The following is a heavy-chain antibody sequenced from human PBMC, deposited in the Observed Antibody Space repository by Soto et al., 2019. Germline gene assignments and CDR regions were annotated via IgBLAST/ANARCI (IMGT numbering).Heavy chain of an antibody. CDR3: AREVGATLHWFDP. CDR2: IIPIFGTA. Sequence: QVQLVQSGAEVKKPGSSVKVSCKASGGTFSSYAISWVRQAPGQGLEWMGGIIPIFGTANYAQKFQGRVTITADESTRTAYTELSSLRSEDTAVDYCAREVGATLHWFDPWGEGSLVTVSS. D-gene: IGHD1-26*01. V-gene: IGHV1-69*01. J-gene: IGHJ5*02. CDR1: GGTFSSYA.